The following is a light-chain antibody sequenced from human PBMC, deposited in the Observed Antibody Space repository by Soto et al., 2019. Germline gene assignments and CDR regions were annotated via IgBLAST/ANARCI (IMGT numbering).Light chain of an antibody. CDR2: DVN. Sequence: QSVLTQPPSVSGARGQSVTISGTATTTDIDNYDSVSWYQQAPGTAPKLIIYDVNNRPSGAPDRFSGSTSGNTASLTISGLQAEDETDYFCSLYSSNGSLIFGPGTKVTVL. CDR3: SLYSSNGSLI. V-gene: IGLV2-18*01. CDR1: TTDIDNYDS. J-gene: IGLJ1*01.